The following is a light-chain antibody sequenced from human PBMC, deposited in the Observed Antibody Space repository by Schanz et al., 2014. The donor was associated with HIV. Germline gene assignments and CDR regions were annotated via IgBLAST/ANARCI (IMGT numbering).Light chain of an antibody. V-gene: IGKV3-15*01. CDR1: QSVSGF. Sequence: EIVLTQSPGTLSLSPGERATLSCRASQSVSGFLAWYQQTPGQAPRLLIYGASTRATGIPARFSGSGSGTEFTLTISSLQSEDFAVYYCQQYNNWPPYTFGQGTKLEIK. CDR3: QQYNNWPPYT. CDR2: GAS. J-gene: IGKJ2*01.